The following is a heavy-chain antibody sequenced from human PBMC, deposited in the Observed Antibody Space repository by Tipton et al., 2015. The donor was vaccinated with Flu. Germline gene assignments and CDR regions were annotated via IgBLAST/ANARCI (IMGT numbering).Heavy chain of an antibody. CDR3: TRQVEAATRSSN. D-gene: IGHD1-1*01. J-gene: IGHJ4*02. V-gene: IGHV4-39*07. CDR1: GGSVSSSDFY. Sequence: LRLSCTVSGGSVSSSDFYWGWVRQPPGKGPEWIGSIFHSGTTYYDLSLQSRVTISVDTSKNQFSLKMKSVTVADTAVYYCTRQVEAATRSSNWGQGTLVTVSS. CDR2: IFHSGTT.